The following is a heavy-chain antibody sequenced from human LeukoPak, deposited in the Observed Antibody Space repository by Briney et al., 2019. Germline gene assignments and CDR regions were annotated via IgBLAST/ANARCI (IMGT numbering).Heavy chain of an antibody. CDR2: LSYTGKT. J-gene: IGHJ4*02. D-gene: IGHD2/OR15-2a*01. V-gene: IGHV4-59*02. CDR3: SEGYFEPFAH. Sequence: SETLSLTCVVSGASVSTSHWNWIRQLPGKGLEWTGCLSYTGKTDYNPSLTSRVTISLGTSKNQVSLKLRSVTAADTAVYYCSEGYFEPFAHWGQGTLVTVSS. CDR1: GASVSTSH.